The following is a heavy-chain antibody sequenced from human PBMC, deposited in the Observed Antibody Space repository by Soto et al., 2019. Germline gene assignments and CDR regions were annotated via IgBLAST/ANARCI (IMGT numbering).Heavy chain of an antibody. Sequence: PSETLSLTCAVYGGSFSGYYWSWIRQPPGKGLEWIGEINHSGSTNYNPSLKSRVTISVDTSKNQFSLKLSSVTAADKAVYYCARPRIAVAYPNYYYGMDVWGHGTTVTVSS. J-gene: IGHJ6*02. CDR3: ARPRIAVAYPNYYYGMDV. D-gene: IGHD6-19*01. CDR2: INHSGST. CDR1: GGSFSGYY. V-gene: IGHV4-34*01.